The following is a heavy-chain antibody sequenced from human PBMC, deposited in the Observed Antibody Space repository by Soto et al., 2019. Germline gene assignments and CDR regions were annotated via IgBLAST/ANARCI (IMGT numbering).Heavy chain of an antibody. CDR2: INPNSGDT. Sequence: ASVKVSCKASGYIFTAYSMHWVRQAPGQGLEWLGWINPNSGDTIYAQKFQDRVTMTCDTSVSTAYLELSSLSSDDTASYYCAREASAVVSLDYWGQGTLVTVSS. D-gene: IGHD2-15*01. CDR3: AREASAVVSLDY. CDR1: GYIFTAYS. J-gene: IGHJ4*02. V-gene: IGHV1-2*02.